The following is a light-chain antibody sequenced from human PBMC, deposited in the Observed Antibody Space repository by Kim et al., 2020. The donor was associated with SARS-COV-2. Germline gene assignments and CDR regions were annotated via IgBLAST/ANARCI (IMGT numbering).Light chain of an antibody. Sequence: TATLTCSGNSNNVGNEGATWLQQLQVPPPKLLSYRNNTRPSGISERFSASRSGNTASLTITGLQPEDEGDYYCSAWDSSLSGWVFGGGTKLTVL. CDR3: SAWDSSLSGWV. CDR1: SNNVGNEG. J-gene: IGLJ3*02. V-gene: IGLV10-54*04. CDR2: RNN.